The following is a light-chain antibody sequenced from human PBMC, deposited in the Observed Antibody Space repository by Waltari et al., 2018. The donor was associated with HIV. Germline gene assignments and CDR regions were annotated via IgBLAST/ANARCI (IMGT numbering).Light chain of an antibody. V-gene: IGKV2-30*01. Sequence: DVVMTQSPVFLPVTVGKTASLSCRSSQSLVSTDGDTYLNWFQQRPGHSPRRLIYKVFNRDSGVPDRFTGRGSGTNFTLDITRVEAEDVGNYYCMQGTYWPCTFGQGTKLEIK. CDR2: KVF. J-gene: IGKJ2*02. CDR3: MQGTYWPCT. CDR1: QSLVSTDGDTY.